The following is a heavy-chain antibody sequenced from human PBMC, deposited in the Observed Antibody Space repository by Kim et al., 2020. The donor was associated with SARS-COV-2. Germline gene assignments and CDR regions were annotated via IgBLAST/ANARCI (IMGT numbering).Heavy chain of an antibody. CDR2: INHSGST. CDR1: GGSFSGYY. D-gene: IGHD1-7*01. J-gene: IGHJ5*01. CDR3: ARGYGTTPFWLDY. V-gene: IGHV4-34*01. Sequence: SETLSLTCAVYGGSFSGYYWSWIRQPPGKGLEWIGEINHSGSTNYNPSLKSRVTISVDTSKNQFSLKLSSVTAADTAVYYCARGYGTTPFWLDYLGHGTL.